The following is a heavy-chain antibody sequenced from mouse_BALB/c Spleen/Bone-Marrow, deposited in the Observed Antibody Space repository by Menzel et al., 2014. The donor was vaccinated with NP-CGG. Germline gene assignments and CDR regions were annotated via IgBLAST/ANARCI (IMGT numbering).Heavy chain of an antibody. CDR3: ARESLYGSNYY. D-gene: IGHD1-1*01. V-gene: IGHV1-4*01. J-gene: IGHJ2*01. CDR1: GYSFTSYT. Sequence: VQLQQSGAELARPGASVKMSCKASGYSFTSYTMHWVKQRPGQGLEWIGYINPSSGYTNYNQKFKDKATLTADKSSSTGYMQLRSLTSEDSAVHYCARESLYGSNYYWGQGTTLTVSS. CDR2: INPSSGYT.